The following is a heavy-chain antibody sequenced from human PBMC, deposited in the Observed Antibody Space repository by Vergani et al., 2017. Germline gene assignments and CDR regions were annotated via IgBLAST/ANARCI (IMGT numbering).Heavy chain of an antibody. CDR2: IYYSGST. CDR3: ARHSXVEWLVKLGWIAP. CDR1: GASIRSSNYY. Sequence: QLQLQESGPGLVKPSATLSLTCSVSGASIRSSNYYWGWIRQPPGKGLEWIESIYYSGSTYYNPYLKSRVTISVDTSKNQFSLKLSSVTAADTAVYFCARHSXVEWLVKLGWIAPWGQGILVTVSS. V-gene: IGHV4-39*01. J-gene: IGHJ5*02. D-gene: IGHD6-19*01.